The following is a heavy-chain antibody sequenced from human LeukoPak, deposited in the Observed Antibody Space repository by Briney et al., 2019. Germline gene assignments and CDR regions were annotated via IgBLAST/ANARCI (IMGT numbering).Heavy chain of an antibody. CDR3: ARDLAHAFDI. Sequence: PSETLSLTCTVSGGSVSSGSYYWSWIRQPPGKGLEWIGYIYYSGSTDYNPSLKSRVTMSVDRSKNRFSLKLSSVTAADTAVYYCARDLAHAFDIWGQGIMVTVSS. CDR2: IYYSGST. CDR1: GGSVSSGSYY. J-gene: IGHJ3*02. V-gene: IGHV4-61*01. D-gene: IGHD3-3*02.